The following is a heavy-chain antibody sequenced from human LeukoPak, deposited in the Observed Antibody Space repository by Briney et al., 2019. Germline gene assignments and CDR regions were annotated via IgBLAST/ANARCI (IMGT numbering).Heavy chain of an antibody. J-gene: IGHJ4*02. CDR2: IIYSGGAT. CDR1: GFTFSRSA. V-gene: IGHV3-23*01. D-gene: IGHD3-22*01. Sequence: GGSLRLSCAASGFTFSRSAMTWVRQAPGTGLEFVASIIYSGGATYHADSVKGRFTISRDNSKNTLYLQMNSLRAEDTALYYCAKDGLYYDGSEHVYYFDSWGQGTLVTVSS. CDR3: AKDGLYYDGSEHVYYFDS.